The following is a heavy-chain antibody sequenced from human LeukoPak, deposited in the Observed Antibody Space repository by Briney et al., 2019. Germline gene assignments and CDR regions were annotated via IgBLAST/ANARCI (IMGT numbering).Heavy chain of an antibody. D-gene: IGHD6-6*01. V-gene: IGHV1-69*13. CDR3: AREPIYSSSSTSFDY. Sequence: SVKVSCKASGGTFSSYAISWVRQAPGQGLEWMGGIIPIFGTANYGQKFQGRVTITADESTSTAYMELSSLRSEDTAVYYCAREPIYSSSSTSFDYWGQGTLVTVSS. J-gene: IGHJ4*02. CDR2: IIPIFGTA. CDR1: GGTFSSYA.